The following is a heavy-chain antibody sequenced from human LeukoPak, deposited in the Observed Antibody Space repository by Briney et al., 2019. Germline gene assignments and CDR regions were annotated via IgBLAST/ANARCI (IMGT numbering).Heavy chain of an antibody. CDR3: ARDSDGAYDLVDY. V-gene: IGHV4-38-2*02. CDR2: VYHSGST. D-gene: IGHD4-17*01. Sequence: SETLSLTCAVSGYSITSGYYWGWIRQPPGKGLEWTGSVYHSGSTYYNPSLKSRVTMSVDTSKNQFSLKLNSVTAADTAVYYCARDSDGAYDLVDYWGQGTLVTVSS. J-gene: IGHJ4*02. CDR1: GYSITSGYY.